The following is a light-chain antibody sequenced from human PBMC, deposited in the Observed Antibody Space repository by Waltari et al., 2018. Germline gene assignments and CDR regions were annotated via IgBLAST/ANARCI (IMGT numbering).Light chain of an antibody. Sequence: QMTQSPSPLSASVGDRVIITCRASQSISNWLAWYQQKPGKAPKLLIYKASTLESGVPSRFSGSGSGTDFTLTISSLQPDDFATYYCQQYNSYSLLTFGGGTKIEIK. CDR2: KAS. CDR1: QSISNW. CDR3: QQYNSYSLLT. J-gene: IGKJ4*01. V-gene: IGKV1-5*03.